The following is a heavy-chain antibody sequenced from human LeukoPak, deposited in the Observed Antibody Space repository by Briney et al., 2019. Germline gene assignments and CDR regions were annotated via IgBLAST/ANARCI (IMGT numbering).Heavy chain of an antibody. CDR1: GFTFSNYA. CDR2: ISGSGGWT. J-gene: IGHJ6*02. D-gene: IGHD2-21*02. CDR3: AKEVYCGRDCYNPGYGVDV. V-gene: IGHV3-23*01. Sequence: GGSLRLSCAASGFTFSNYAMSWVRQAPGKGLEWVSAISGSGGWTYYADSVKGRFTISRDNSKNTLSLQMNSLRDEDTATYYCAKEVYCGRDCYNPGYGVDVWGQGTTVTVSS.